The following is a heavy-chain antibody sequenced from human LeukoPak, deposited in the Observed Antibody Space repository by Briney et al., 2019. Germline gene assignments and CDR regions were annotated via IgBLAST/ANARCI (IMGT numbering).Heavy chain of an antibody. CDR2: INPVGDRT. CDR3: ARDRQVIIHYFYYFMDV. CDR1: GYTLNNNY. Sequence: ASVKVSCKASGYTLNNNYIHWVRRAPGQGLEWVGVINPVGDRTSYAQKFQGRVTMTSDTSTSTVYMQLTSLRSEDTAIYYCARDRQVIIHYFYYFMDVWGEGTTVTVSS. D-gene: IGHD3-10*01. V-gene: IGHV1-46*02. J-gene: IGHJ6*03.